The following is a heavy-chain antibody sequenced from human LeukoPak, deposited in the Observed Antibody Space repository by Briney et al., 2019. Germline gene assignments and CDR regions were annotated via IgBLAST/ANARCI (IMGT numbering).Heavy chain of an antibody. J-gene: IGHJ4*02. CDR3: ARDGAGLGMWYFDY. CDR2: ISGSGGST. V-gene: IGHV3-23*01. D-gene: IGHD7-27*01. CDR1: GFTFSSYA. Sequence: GGSLRLSCAASGFTFSSYAMSWVRQAPGKGLEWVSAISGSGGSTYYADSVKGRFTISRDNSKNTLYLQMNSLRAEDTAVYYCARDGAGLGMWYFDYWGQGTLVTVSS.